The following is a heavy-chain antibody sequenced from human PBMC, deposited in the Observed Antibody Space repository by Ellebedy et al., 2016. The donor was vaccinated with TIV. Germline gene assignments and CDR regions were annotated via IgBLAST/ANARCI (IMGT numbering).Heavy chain of an antibody. V-gene: IGHV3-7*01. J-gene: IGHJ4*02. CDR2: IKQGGSDI. D-gene: IGHD3-16*01. Sequence: GESLKISCAASGFTFSNYCMSWVRQAPGKGLEWVANIKQGGSDIHYADSVKGRFTISRDNAKSSLYPQMNSLRAEDTAVYYCAREAISYATSGYYFDYWGQGTLVTVSS. CDR3: AREAISYATSGYYFDY. CDR1: GFTFSNYC.